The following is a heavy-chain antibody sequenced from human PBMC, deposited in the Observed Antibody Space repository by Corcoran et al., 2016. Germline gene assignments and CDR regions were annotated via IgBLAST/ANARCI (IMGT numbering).Heavy chain of an antibody. CDR1: GFTFSSYG. CDR3: AKDTYGLGTDWVY. CDR2: ISYDGSNK. V-gene: IGHV3-30*18. Sequence: QVQLVESGGGVVQPGRSLRLSCAASGFTFSSYGMHWVRQAPGKGLEWVAVISYDGSNKYYADSVKGRFTISRDNSKNTLYLQMNSLRAEDTAVYYCAKDTYGLGTDWVYWGQGTLVTVSS. J-gene: IGHJ4*02. D-gene: IGHD3-10*01.